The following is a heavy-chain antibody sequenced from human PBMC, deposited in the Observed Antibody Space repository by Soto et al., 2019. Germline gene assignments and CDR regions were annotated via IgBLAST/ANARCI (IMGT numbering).Heavy chain of an antibody. Sequence: PSETLSLTCAVYGGSFSGYYWSWIRQPPGKGLEWIGEIKHSGSTNYNPSLKSRVTISVDTSKNQFSLKLSSVTAADTAVYYCARGRVAACRRFFDYWGQGTLVTVSS. V-gene: IGHV4-34*01. CDR1: GGSFSGYY. CDR3: ARGRVAACRRFFDY. D-gene: IGHD6-6*01. CDR2: IKHSGST. J-gene: IGHJ4*02.